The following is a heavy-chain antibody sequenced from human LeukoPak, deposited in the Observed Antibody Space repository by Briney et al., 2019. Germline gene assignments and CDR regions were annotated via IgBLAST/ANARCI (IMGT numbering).Heavy chain of an antibody. J-gene: IGHJ4*02. V-gene: IGHV3-21*01. CDR2: ISSSTNYI. CDR3: AREYGSGSLDY. CDR1: GFTFSSYS. Sequence: GGSLRLSCAASGFTFSSYSMNWVRQAPGKGLEWVPSISSSTNYIFYADSVKGRFTISRDNAKNTLYLQMNGLRAEDTAVYYCAREYGSGSLDYWGQGTLVTVSS. D-gene: IGHD3-10*01.